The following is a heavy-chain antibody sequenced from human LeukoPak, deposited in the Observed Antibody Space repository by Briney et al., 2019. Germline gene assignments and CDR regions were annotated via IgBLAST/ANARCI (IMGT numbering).Heavy chain of an antibody. CDR1: GGSFSGYY. J-gene: IGHJ2*01. Sequence: SETLSLTCAVSGGSFSGYYWTWIRQPPGKGLEWIGVINHNGRTNYNPSLKSRVIMSVDTSKNQFSLKLSSVTAADTAVYYCARGHYDILTGYYRYWYFDLWGRGTLVTVSS. CDR3: ARGHYDILTGYYRYWYFDL. D-gene: IGHD3-9*01. V-gene: IGHV4-34*01. CDR2: INHNGRT.